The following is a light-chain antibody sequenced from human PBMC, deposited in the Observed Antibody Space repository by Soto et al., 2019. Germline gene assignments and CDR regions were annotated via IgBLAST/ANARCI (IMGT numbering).Light chain of an antibody. J-gene: IGKJ4*01. CDR2: DAF. CDR1: QDIRNR. CDR3: QQHDNLPVT. V-gene: IGKV1-33*01. Sequence: DIQMTQSPSSLSASVGDRVTITCQASQDIRNRLNWHQFKPGKAPKLLIYDAFNLGAGVPSRFSGSGYGTTFVLTISSLQPEDSATYYCQQHDNLPVTFGGGTKV.